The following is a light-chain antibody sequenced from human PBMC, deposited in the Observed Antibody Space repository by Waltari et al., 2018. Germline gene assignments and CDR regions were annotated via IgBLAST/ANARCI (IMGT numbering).Light chain of an antibody. CDR2: AAS. V-gene: IGKV1-39*01. Sequence: DIQMTPSPSSMSASVGDRVTITCRASQTISRYLNWYQQKPGKAPNLLIYAASMLQSGVPSRFSCSGSGRDFTLIITSLQPEDFATYYCQQSYSFTRTFGQGTKVEIK. CDR1: QTISRY. J-gene: IGKJ1*01. CDR3: QQSYSFTRT.